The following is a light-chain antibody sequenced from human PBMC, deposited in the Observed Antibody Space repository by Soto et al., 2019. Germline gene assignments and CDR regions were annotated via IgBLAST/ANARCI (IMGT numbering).Light chain of an antibody. CDR2: DVN. CDR1: SSDIGGYDY. J-gene: IGLJ2*01. V-gene: IGLV2-14*01. Sequence: QSALTQPASVSGSPGQSITLSCTGTSSDIGGYDYVSWYQRYPGKAPKLIIYDVNNRPSGVSNRFSGSKSGNTASLTISGLQDEDEADYYCTSYASSSTHVVFGGGTKLTVL. CDR3: TSYASSSTHVV.